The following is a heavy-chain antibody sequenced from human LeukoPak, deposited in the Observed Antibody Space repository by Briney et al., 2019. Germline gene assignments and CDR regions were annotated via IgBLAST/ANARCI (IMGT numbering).Heavy chain of an antibody. D-gene: IGHD2-2*01. V-gene: IGHV1-69*05. Sequence: GSSVKVSCKASGGTFSSYAISWVRQAPGQGLEWMGGIIPIFGTANYAQRFQGRVTITTDESTSTAYMELSSLRSEDTAVYYCARGRQYCSSTSCQLDYWGQGTLVTVSS. CDR2: IIPIFGTA. J-gene: IGHJ4*02. CDR3: ARGRQYCSSTSCQLDY. CDR1: GGTFSSYA.